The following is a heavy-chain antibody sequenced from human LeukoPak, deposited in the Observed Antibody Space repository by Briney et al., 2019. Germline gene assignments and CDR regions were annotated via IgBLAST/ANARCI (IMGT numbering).Heavy chain of an antibody. CDR3: AKWGSSGWYYFDY. Sequence: GGSLRLSCAASGFTFNSYAMSWVRQAPGKGLEWVSAISGSGGSTYYADSVKGRFTISRDNSKNTLYLQMNSLRAEDTAVYYCAKWGSSGWYYFDYWGQGTLVTVSS. J-gene: IGHJ4*02. CDR1: GFTFNSYA. CDR2: ISGSGGST. V-gene: IGHV3-23*01. D-gene: IGHD6-19*01.